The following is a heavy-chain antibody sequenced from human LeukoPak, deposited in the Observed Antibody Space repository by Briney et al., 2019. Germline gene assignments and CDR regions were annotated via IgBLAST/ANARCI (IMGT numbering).Heavy chain of an antibody. D-gene: IGHD1-26*01. Sequence: PGGSLRLSCAASGFTFSSYSMNWVRQAPGKGREWVSHIPASGTAMFYADSVKGRFTISRDNAKNSLYLQMNSLRDEDTAVYYCASSGSYRFDYWGQGTLVTVSS. V-gene: IGHV3-48*02. CDR3: ASSGSYRFDY. CDR1: GFTFSSYS. CDR2: IPASGTAM. J-gene: IGHJ4*02.